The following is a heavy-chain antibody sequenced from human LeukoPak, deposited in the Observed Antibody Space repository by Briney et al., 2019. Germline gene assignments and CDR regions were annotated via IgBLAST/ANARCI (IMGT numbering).Heavy chain of an antibody. CDR2: TSYDGGNK. Sequence: AGGSLRLSCAASEFTFSSYGMHWVRQAPGKGLEWVAVTSYDGGNKYYADSVKGRFTISRDNSKNTLYLQMNNLRAEDTALYYCAKGSSDYDFWSGSPSPPNDAFDMWGQGTMVTVSS. CDR1: EFTFSSYG. D-gene: IGHD3-3*01. CDR3: AKGSSDYDFWSGSPSPPNDAFDM. V-gene: IGHV3-30*18. J-gene: IGHJ3*02.